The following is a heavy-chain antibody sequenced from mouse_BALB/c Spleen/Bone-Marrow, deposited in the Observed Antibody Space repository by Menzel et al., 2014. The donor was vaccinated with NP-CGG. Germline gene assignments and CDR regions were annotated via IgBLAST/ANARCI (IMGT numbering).Heavy chain of an antibody. V-gene: IGHV5-17*02. CDR2: ISDGSSTI. CDR3: ARLGVGGY. J-gene: IGHJ2*01. Sequence: EVQLVESGGGLVQPGGSRKLSCAASGFTFSSFGMHWVRQAPEKGLEWVAYISDGSSTIYYAGTMKGRFTIFRDNPKNTLFLQMTSLRSEDTAMYYCARLGVGGYWGQGTTLTVSS. CDR1: GFTFSSFG.